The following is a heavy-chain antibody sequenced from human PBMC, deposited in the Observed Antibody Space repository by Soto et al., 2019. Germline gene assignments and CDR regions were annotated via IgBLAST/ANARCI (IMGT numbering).Heavy chain of an antibody. CDR2: ISYDGSNK. D-gene: IGHD6-13*01. CDR1: GFTFSSYA. Sequence: QVQLVESGGGVVQPGRSLRLSCAASGFTFSSYAMHWVRQAPGKGLEWVAVISYDGSNKYYADSVKGRFTISRDNSKNTLYLQMNSLRAEDTAVYYCARGEDSISWYSGPEDYWGQGTLVTVSS. CDR3: ARGEDSISWYSGPEDY. J-gene: IGHJ4*02. V-gene: IGHV3-30-3*01.